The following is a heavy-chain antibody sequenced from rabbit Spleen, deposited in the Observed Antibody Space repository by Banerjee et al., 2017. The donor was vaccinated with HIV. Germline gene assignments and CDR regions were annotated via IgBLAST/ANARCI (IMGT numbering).Heavy chain of an antibody. Sequence: QEQLVESGGGLVQPGGSLKLSCKASGFDFSSYGVRWVRQAPGKGLEWIGYIDHVFGLTWYANWVNGRYTIYIRNAQITLFLQLNILTAADTATYFFVREVTAKFNLWGQGTLGSVS. J-gene: IGHJ4*01. CDR1: GFDFSSYG. D-gene: IGHD2-1*01. V-gene: IGHV1S47*01. CDR2: IDHVFGLT. CDR3: VREVTAKFNL.